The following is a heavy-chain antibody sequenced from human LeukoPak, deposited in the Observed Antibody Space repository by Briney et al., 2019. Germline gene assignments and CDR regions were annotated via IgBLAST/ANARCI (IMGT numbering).Heavy chain of an antibody. CDR3: ASLYYDILTGPFDY. J-gene: IGHJ4*02. CDR1: GGSISSHY. CDR2: INHSGST. D-gene: IGHD3-9*01. V-gene: IGHV4-34*01. Sequence: SETLSLTCTVSGGSISSHYWSWIRQPPGKGLEWIGEINHSGSTNYNPSLKSRVTTSVDTSKNQFSLKLSSVTAADTAVYYCASLYYDILTGPFDYWGQGTLVTVSS.